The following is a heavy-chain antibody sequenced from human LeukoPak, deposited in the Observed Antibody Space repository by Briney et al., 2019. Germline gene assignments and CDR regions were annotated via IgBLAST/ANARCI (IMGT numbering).Heavy chain of an antibody. J-gene: IGHJ4*02. Sequence: GRSLRLSCTASGFTFGDYAMSWVRQAPGKGLEWVGFIRSKAYGGTTEYAASVEGRFTISRDDSKSIAYLQMNSLKTEDTAVYYCTRGGVDSSGYQSDYWGQGTLVTVSS. CDR1: GFTFGDYA. V-gene: IGHV3-49*04. CDR2: IRSKAYGGTT. CDR3: TRGGVDSSGYQSDY. D-gene: IGHD3-22*01.